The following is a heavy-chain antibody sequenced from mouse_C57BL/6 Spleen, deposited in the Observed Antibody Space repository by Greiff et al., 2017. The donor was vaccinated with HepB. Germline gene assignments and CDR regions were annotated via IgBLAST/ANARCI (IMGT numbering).Heavy chain of an antibody. Sequence: VQLQQPGAELVRPGTSVKLSCKASGYTFTSYWMHWVKQRPGQGLEWIGVIDPSDSYTNYNQKFKGKATLTVDTSSSTAYMQLSSLTSEDSAVYYCARFWGEWYFDYWGQGTTLTVSS. V-gene: IGHV1-59*01. CDR3: ARFWGEWYFDY. CDR1: GYTFTSYW. J-gene: IGHJ2*01. D-gene: IGHD1-3*01. CDR2: IDPSDSYT.